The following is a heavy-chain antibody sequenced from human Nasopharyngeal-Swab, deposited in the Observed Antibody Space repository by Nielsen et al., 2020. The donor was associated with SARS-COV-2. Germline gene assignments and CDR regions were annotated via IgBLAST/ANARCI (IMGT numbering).Heavy chain of an antibody. J-gene: IGHJ3*02. CDR2: IIPILGIA. Sequence: SVKVSCKASGGTFSSYAISWVRQAPGQGLEWMGRIIPILGIANYAQKFQGRVTITADKSTSTAYMELSSPRSEDTAVYYCARGDTWVTVVTRRAFDIWGQGTMVTVSS. CDR3: ARGDTWVTVVTRRAFDI. CDR1: GGTFSSYA. D-gene: IGHD4-23*01. V-gene: IGHV1-69*04.